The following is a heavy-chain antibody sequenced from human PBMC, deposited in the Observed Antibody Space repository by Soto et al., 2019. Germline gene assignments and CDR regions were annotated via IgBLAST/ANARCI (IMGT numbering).Heavy chain of an antibody. J-gene: IGHJ6*02. CDR3: IQSRCGGDCLQSYASHYYYGLDV. Sequence: QITLKESGPTLVKPTQTLTLTCTFSGFSLSTSGVGVGWIRQPPGKALEWLALIYWDDDKRYSPSLRSRLTISKDTSKNQVVLTMTNMDPADTATYYCIQSRCGGDCLQSYASHYYYGLDVWGQGTMVTVSS. CDR2: IYWDDDK. CDR1: GFSLSTSGVG. V-gene: IGHV2-5*02. D-gene: IGHD2-21*02.